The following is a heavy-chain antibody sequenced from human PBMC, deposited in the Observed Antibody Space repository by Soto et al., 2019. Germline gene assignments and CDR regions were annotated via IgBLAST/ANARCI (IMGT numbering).Heavy chain of an antibody. CDR1: GFTFSNYA. V-gene: IGHV3-23*01. CDR3: ALRVSSGWPRFAY. CDR2: ISAGGGST. J-gene: IGHJ4*02. Sequence: GGSLRLSCAASGFTFSNYAMSWVRQAPGKGLEWVSAISAGGGSTYYADSVKGRFTISRDTSQNTLYLQMNSLRAEDTAIYYCALRVSSGWPRFAYWGQGTLVTVSS. D-gene: IGHD6-19*01.